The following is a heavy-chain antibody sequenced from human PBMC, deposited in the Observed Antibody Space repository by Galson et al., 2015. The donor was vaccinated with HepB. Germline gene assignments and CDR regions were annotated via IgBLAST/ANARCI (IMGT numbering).Heavy chain of an antibody. D-gene: IGHD1-1*01. CDR3: ARDRTEQLYFSAYDY. CDR2: INPNSGGT. V-gene: IGHV1-2*02. Sequence: SVKVSCKASGYTFSNYYIHWVRQAPGQGLEWLGWINPNSGGTKSAPNFRGRVAMTRDTSMSTAYMELSSLTSDDTALYFCARDRTEQLYFSAYDYWGQGTLISVS. CDR1: GYTFSNYY. J-gene: IGHJ4*02.